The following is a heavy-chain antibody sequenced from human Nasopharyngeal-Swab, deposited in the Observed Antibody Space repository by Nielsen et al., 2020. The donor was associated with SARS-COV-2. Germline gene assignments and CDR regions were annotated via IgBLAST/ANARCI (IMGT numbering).Heavy chain of an antibody. J-gene: IGHJ4*02. CDR2: VSYDGTNA. D-gene: IGHD3-16*01. V-gene: IGHV3-30-3*02. CDR3: AKDRGGRSLDS. CDR1: GFNFTSYA. Sequence: GASLKISCSASGFNFTSYAIHCVRQPPGKGLEWVAVVSYDGTNAFYADSVKGRFAISRDNSKSTVSLQMSSLRSEDTAVYYCAKDRGGRSLDSWGQGTLVTVSS.